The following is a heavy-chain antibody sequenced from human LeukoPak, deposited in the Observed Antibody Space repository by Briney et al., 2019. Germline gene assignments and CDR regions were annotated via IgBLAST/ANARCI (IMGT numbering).Heavy chain of an antibody. CDR3: AKKVAGALYYFDY. V-gene: IGHV3-23*01. Sequence: PGGSLRLSCAASGFTFSSYAMSWVRQAPGKGLEWVSTISDSGVSTYYADSVKGRFTISRDNSKNTLYLQMNSLRAEDTAVYYCAKKVAGALYYFDYWGQGTLVTVSS. CDR1: GFTFSSYA. D-gene: IGHD2-15*01. J-gene: IGHJ4*02. CDR2: ISDSGVST.